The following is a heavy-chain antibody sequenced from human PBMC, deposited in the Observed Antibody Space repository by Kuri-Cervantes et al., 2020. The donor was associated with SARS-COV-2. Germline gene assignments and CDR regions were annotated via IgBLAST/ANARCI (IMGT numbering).Heavy chain of an antibody. Sequence: GGSLRLSCAASGFTFSNYALSWVRQAPGKGLEWVATISGGGKITHYADSVKGRFTMSRDNSQNTLSLHMNSLRAEDTAIYYCARGDQWLVREDAFDIWGQGTMVTVSS. CDR2: ISGGGKIT. CDR1: GFTFSNYA. V-gene: IGHV3-23*01. CDR3: ARGDQWLVREDAFDI. J-gene: IGHJ3*02. D-gene: IGHD6-19*01.